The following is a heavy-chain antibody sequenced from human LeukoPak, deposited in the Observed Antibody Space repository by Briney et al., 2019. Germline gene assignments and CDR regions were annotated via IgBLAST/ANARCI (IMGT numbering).Heavy chain of an antibody. CDR3: ARTYDSSGHDAFDI. D-gene: IGHD3-22*01. Sequence: SETLSLTCAVYGGSFRGYYWSGIRQPPGKGREWIGEINHSGRTNYNPPLKSRVTISVDTSKHQFSLKLSSVTAADTAVYYCARTYDSSGHDAFDIWGQGTMVTVSS. CDR1: GGSFRGYY. CDR2: INHSGRT. J-gene: IGHJ3*02. V-gene: IGHV4-34*01.